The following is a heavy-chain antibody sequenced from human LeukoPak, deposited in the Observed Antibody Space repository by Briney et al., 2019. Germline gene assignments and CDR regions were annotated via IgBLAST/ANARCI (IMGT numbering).Heavy chain of an antibody. D-gene: IGHD3-9*01. CDR1: GGTFSSYA. CDR3: ARDLLTGVVGREWLDY. Sequence: SVKVSCKASGGTFSSYAISWVRQAPGQGLEWMGGIIPIFGTANYAQKLQGRVTMTTDTSTSTAYMELRSLRSDDTAVYYCARDLLTGVVGREWLDYWGQGTLVTVSS. V-gene: IGHV1-69*05. CDR2: IIPIFGTA. J-gene: IGHJ4*02.